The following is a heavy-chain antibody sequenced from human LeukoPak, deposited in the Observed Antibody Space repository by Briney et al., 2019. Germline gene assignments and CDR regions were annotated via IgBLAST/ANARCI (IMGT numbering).Heavy chain of an antibody. CDR3: ARSSNGVYIQ. Sequence: GGSLRLSCVASGFTFRNYYMHWVRQVPGKGLVWVSRISGDGSSIFYADSVKGRFTISRDDAKNSLYVQMNSLRADDSAVYYCARSSNGVYIQWGQGTLVTVSS. CDR2: ISGDGSSI. V-gene: IGHV3-74*01. CDR1: GFTFRNYY. J-gene: IGHJ4*02. D-gene: IGHD2-8*01.